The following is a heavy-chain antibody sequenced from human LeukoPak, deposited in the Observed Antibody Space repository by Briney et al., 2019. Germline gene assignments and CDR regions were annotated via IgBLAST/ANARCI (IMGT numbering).Heavy chain of an antibody. V-gene: IGHV1-2*02. CDR1: GYTFTGYY. J-gene: IGHJ6*02. Sequence: ASVKVSCKASGYTFTGYYMHWVRQAPGQGLEWMGWINPNSGGTNYAQKFQGRVTMTRDTSISTAYMELSRLRSDDTAVYYCASSNYYDSSGYYRAPDYCYYGMDVWGQGTTVTVSS. CDR2: INPNSGGT. D-gene: IGHD3-22*01. CDR3: ASSNYYDSSGYYRAPDYCYYGMDV.